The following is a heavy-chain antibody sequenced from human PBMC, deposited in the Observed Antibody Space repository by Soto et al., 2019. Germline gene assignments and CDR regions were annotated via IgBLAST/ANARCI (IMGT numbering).Heavy chain of an antibody. CDR2: IYYSGTT. CDR1: GGSLSSAGYY. CDR3: ARDRDNYGNYYYYGMDV. J-gene: IGHJ6*02. D-gene: IGHD5-18*01. V-gene: IGHV4-31*03. Sequence: KPSETMSLTCTVSGGSLSSAGYYCSWIRQHPGKGLEWIGYIYYSGTTYYNPSHKSRVTISVDTSKTQFSLKLSSVTAADTAVYYCARDRDNYGNYYYYGMDVWGQGTTVTVSS.